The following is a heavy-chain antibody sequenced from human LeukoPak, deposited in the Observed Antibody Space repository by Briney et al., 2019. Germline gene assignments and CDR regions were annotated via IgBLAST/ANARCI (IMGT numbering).Heavy chain of an antibody. CDR3: AGSRSSGWYYYYYMDV. Sequence: GGSLRLSCAASGFTFSSYGMHWVRQAPGKGLEWVSAISGSGGSTYYADSVKGRFTISRDNSKNTLYLQMNSLGAEDTAVYYCAGSRSSGWYYYYYMDVWGKGTTVTISS. CDR1: GFTFSSYG. CDR2: ISGSGGST. D-gene: IGHD6-19*01. J-gene: IGHJ6*03. V-gene: IGHV3-23*01.